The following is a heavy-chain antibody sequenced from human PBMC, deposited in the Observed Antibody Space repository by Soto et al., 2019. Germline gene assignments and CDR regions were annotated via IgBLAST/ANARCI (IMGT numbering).Heavy chain of an antibody. CDR3: ARGEGYDYVWGSYRSPFDY. CDR1: GGTFSSYT. CDR2: IIPILGIA. Sequence: QVQLVQSGAEVKKPGSSVKVSCKASGGTFSSYTISWVRQAPGQGLEWMGRIIPILGIANYAQKFQGSVTITANKATSTAYMERSSLRAEDTAVYYCARGEGYDYVWGSYRSPFDYWGQGALVTVSS. V-gene: IGHV1-69*02. J-gene: IGHJ4*02. D-gene: IGHD3-16*02.